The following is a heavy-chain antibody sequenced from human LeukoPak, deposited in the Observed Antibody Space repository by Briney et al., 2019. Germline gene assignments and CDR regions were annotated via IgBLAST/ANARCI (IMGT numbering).Heavy chain of an antibody. CDR3: ATELRYVGGYFDY. CDR1: GFTVRSKY. D-gene: IGHD3-9*01. CDR2: ILTGDNT. J-gene: IGHJ4*02. Sequence: GGSLRLSCAASGFTVRSKYMSWVRQAPGKGPEWVSVILTGDNTYYSDSVRGRFTISTDHSRNTLYLQMNNLRAEDTAVYYCATELRYVGGYFDYWGQGTLVTVSS. V-gene: IGHV3-53*01.